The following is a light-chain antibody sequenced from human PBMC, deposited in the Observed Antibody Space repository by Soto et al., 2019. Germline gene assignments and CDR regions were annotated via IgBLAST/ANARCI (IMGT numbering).Light chain of an antibody. Sequence: QSALTQPPSASGSPGQSVTISCTGTSSDVGAYNYVSWYQQYPGKAPKLMIYEVTKRPSWVPDRFSGSKSGNTASLTVSGLQAEDEAEYYCTAYVGNDIWVFGGGTKLTVL. CDR2: EVT. V-gene: IGLV2-8*01. J-gene: IGLJ3*02. CDR1: SSDVGAYNY. CDR3: TAYVGNDIWV.